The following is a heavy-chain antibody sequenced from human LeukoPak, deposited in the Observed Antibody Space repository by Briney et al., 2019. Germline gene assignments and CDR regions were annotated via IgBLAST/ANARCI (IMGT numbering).Heavy chain of an antibody. CDR2: ISNTISTR. D-gene: IGHD5-12*01. CDR3: ARGGSLDP. CDR1: GFTFSSYS. V-gene: IGHV3-48*01. J-gene: IGHJ5*02. Sequence: PGGSLRLSCAASGFTFSSYSMHWVRQAPGKGLEWVSYISNTISTRYYADSVKGRFTISRDNAKNSLYLQMDSLRAEDTAVYYCARGGSLDPWGQGTLVTVSS.